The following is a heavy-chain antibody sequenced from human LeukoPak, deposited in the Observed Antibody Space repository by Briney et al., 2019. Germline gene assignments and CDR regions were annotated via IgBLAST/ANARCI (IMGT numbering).Heavy chain of an antibody. D-gene: IGHD5-24*01. CDR1: GGSISSYY. CDR3: ARRREGGYNWAFDY. J-gene: IGHJ4*02. Sequence: KPSETLSLTCTVSGGSISSYYWSWIRQPPGKGLEWIGYIYYSGSTNYNPSLKSRVTISVDTSKNQFSLKLSSVTAADTAVYYCARRREGGYNWAFDYWGQGTLVTVSS. CDR2: IYYSGST. V-gene: IGHV4-59*08.